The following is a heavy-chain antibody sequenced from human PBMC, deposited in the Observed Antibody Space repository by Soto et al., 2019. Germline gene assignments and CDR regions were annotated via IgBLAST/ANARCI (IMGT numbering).Heavy chain of an antibody. CDR3: AREGEDSSSWYVLPYSYYYYGMDV. Sequence: EVQLVESGGGLVKPGGSLRLSCAASGFTFSSYSMNWVRQAPGKGLEWVSSISSSSSYIYYADSVKGRFTISRDNAKNSLYLQMNSLRAEDTAVYYCAREGEDSSSWYVLPYSYYYYGMDVWGQGTTVTVSS. V-gene: IGHV3-21*01. CDR1: GFTFSSYS. J-gene: IGHJ6*02. CDR2: ISSSSSYI. D-gene: IGHD6-13*01.